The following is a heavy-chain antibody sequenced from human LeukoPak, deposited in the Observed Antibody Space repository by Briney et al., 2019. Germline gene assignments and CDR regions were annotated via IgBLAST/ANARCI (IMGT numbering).Heavy chain of an antibody. D-gene: IGHD2-15*01. Sequence: GGSLRLSCAASGFTFSSYEMHWVRQPPGKGLEWVSYISSSDSTIYYADSVKGRFTISRDNAKNSLYLQMNSLRAEDTAVYYCAKEDMWFDPWGQGTLVTVSS. CDR3: AKEDMWFDP. CDR2: ISSSDSTI. CDR1: GFTFSSYE. J-gene: IGHJ5*02. V-gene: IGHV3-48*03.